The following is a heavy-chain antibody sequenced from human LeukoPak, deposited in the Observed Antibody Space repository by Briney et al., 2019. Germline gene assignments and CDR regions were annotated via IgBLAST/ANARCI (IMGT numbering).Heavy chain of an antibody. CDR3: ARGSPMMVVEYAFDI. V-gene: IGHV4-59*01. Sequence: ASETLSLTCTVSGASISSYYWSWIRQPPGKGLEWIGYIYYSGSTNYNPSLKSRVTISVDTSKNQFSLKLSSVTAADTAVYYCARGSPMMVVEYAFDIWGQGTMVTVSS. J-gene: IGHJ3*02. D-gene: IGHD3-22*01. CDR1: GASISSYY. CDR2: IYYSGST.